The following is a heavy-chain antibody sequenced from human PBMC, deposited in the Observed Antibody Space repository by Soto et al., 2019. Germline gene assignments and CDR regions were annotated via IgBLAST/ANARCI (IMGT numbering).Heavy chain of an antibody. J-gene: IGHJ4*02. CDR1: GGSFSGYY. CDR2: INHSGST. Sequence: QVQLQQWGAGLLKPSETLSLTCADYGGSFSGYYWSWIRQPPGKGLEWIGEINHSGSTNYNPSLKSRVPRSVDTSKNQCSLKLSSVTAEDTAVYYCARGLTVTDFDYWGQGTLVTVSS. D-gene: IGHD4-4*01. CDR3: ARGLTVTDFDY. V-gene: IGHV4-34*01.